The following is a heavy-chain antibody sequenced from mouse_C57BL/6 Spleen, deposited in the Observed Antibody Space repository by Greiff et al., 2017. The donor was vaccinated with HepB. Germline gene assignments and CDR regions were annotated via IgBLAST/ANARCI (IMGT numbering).Heavy chain of an antibody. D-gene: IGHD1-1*01. Sequence: VQLKESGGGLVKPGGSLKLSCAASGFTFSDYGMHWVRQAPEKGLEWVAYISSGSSTIYYADTVKGRFTISRDNAKNTLFLQMTSLRSEDTAMYYCARTGSSYSAWFAYWGQGTLVTVSA. CDR1: GFTFSDYG. J-gene: IGHJ3*01. V-gene: IGHV5-17*01. CDR3: ARTGSSYSAWFAY. CDR2: ISSGSSTI.